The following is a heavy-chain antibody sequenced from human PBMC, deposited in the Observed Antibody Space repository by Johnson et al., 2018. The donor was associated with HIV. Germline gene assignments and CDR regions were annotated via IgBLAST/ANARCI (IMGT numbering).Heavy chain of an antibody. CDR1: GFTFSSYG. CDR3: ATSTASDAFDI. CDR2: IWSDGSNK. J-gene: IGHJ3*02. Sequence: QVQLVESGGGVVQPGRSLRLSCSASGFTFSSYGMDWVRQAPGKGLEWVAVIWSDGSNKYYTDSVKGRFTISRDNSKNTLYLQMNSLRVEDTAVYYCATSTASDAFDIWGQGTMVTVSS. D-gene: IGHD2-21*02. V-gene: IGHV3-33*08.